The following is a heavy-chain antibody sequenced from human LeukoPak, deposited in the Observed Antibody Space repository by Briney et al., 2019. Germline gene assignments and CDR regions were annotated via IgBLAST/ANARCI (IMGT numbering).Heavy chain of an antibody. D-gene: IGHD1-1*01. CDR3: ARDGISRKNDRNFDY. Sequence: ASVKVSCKASGYSFSDYYMFWIRQAPGHGPEWVGWINPKTAMTSYAQNFQGRVTITRDTSTTTFYMELYSLTSDDTAVYLCARDGISRKNDRNFDYWGQGTLVTVSS. CDR1: GYSFSDYY. CDR2: INPKTAMT. V-gene: IGHV1-2*02. J-gene: IGHJ4*02.